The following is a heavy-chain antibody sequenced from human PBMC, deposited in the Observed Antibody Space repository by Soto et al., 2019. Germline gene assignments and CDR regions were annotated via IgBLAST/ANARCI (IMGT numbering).Heavy chain of an antibody. D-gene: IGHD1-26*01. CDR3: AAPSSEELLLIDY. Sequence: ASVKVSCKASGYTFTSYYTHWVRQARGQRLEWIGWIVVGSGNTNYAQKFQERVTITRDMSTSTAYMELSSLRSEDTAVYYCAAPSSEELLLIDYWGQGTLVTVSS. V-gene: IGHV1-58*02. J-gene: IGHJ4*02. CDR1: GYTFTSYY. CDR2: IVVGSGNT.